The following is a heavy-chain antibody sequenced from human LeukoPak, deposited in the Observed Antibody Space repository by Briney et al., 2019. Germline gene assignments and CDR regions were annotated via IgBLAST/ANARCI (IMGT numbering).Heavy chain of an antibody. CDR2: ISGSGGST. CDR3: AKDYYDSSGYPAFDI. Sequence: GGSLGLSCAASGFTFSSYAMSWVRQAPGKGLEWVSAISGSGGSTYYADSVKGRFTISSDNSKNTLYLQMNSLRAEDTAVYYCAKDYYDSSGYPAFDIWGQGTVVTVSS. D-gene: IGHD3-22*01. V-gene: IGHV3-23*01. J-gene: IGHJ3*02. CDR1: GFTFSSYA.